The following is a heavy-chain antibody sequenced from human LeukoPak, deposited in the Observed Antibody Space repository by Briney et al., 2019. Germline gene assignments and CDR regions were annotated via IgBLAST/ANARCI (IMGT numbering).Heavy chain of an antibody. CDR2: INTDGSST. CDR3: ARDQCTSTSCYGYNWFDP. J-gene: IGHJ5*02. V-gene: IGHV3-74*01. Sequence: GGSLRLSCAASGFTFSSYWMHWVRQAPGKGLVWVSRINTDGSSTSYADSVKGRFTISRDNAKSTLYLQMNSLRAEDTAVYYCARDQCTSTSCYGYNWFDPWGQGTLVTVSS. D-gene: IGHD2-2*01. CDR1: GFTFSSYW.